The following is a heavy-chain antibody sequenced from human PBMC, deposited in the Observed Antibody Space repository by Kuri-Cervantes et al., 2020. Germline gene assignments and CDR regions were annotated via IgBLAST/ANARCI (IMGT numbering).Heavy chain of an antibody. J-gene: IGHJ6*02. D-gene: IGHD3-3*01. Sequence: GESLKISCVASGFAFSTYSMNWVRQAPGKGLECISFIGSDGSTIYYADSVKGRFTISRDNAKNSLYLQMNSLRAEDTAVYYCARRKGISNYYYYGMGVWGQGTTVTVSS. CDR1: GFAFSTYS. CDR2: IGSDGSTI. V-gene: IGHV3-21*01. CDR3: ARRKGISNYYYYGMGV.